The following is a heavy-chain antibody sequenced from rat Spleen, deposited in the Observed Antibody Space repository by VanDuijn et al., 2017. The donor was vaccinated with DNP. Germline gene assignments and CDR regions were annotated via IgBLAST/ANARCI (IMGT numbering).Heavy chain of an antibody. V-gene: IGHV3-1*01. CDR1: GYSITSTY. CDR3: ARGLGTGIPFDY. Sequence: EVQLQESGPGLVKPSQSLSLTCSVTGYSITSTYWGWIRKFPGNKMEWLGHISYSGSTSYNPSLKSRISITRDTSKNQFFLQLNSVTTEDTATYYCARGLGTGIPFDYWGQGVMVTVSS. CDR2: ISYSGST. D-gene: IGHD1-4*01. J-gene: IGHJ2*01.